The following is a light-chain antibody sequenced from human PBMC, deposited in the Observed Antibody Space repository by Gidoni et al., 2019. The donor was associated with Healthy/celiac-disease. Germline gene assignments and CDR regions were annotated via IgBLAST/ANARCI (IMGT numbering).Light chain of an antibody. CDR3: HQRSNWLT. CDR2: DAP. J-gene: IGKJ4*01. Sequence: EIVLTHSQATMSLSQGERATLSCRASQSVSSYLAWYQQKPGQAPRLLIYDAPNSATGIPARFSGSVSGTYFTLTISCLEPEEFAVYYCHQRSNWLTFGGGTKVEI. V-gene: IGKV3-11*01. CDR1: QSVSSY.